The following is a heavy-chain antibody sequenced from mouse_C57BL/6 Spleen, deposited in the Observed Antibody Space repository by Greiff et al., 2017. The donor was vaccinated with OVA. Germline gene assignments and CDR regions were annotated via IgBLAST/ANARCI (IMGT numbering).Heavy chain of an antibody. D-gene: IGHD2-10*02. V-gene: IGHV2-3*01. CDR2: IWGDGST. CDR3: IKECMVRKAMDY. J-gene: IGHJ4*01. CDR1: GFSLTSYG. Sequence: VQLQESGPGLVAPSPSLSITCTVSGFSLTSYGVSWVRQPPGKGLEWLGVIWGDGSTNYHSALISRMSISKDNSKRHVSLKLISLQTAETAAYYCIKECMVRKAMDYWGQGTSVTVSS.